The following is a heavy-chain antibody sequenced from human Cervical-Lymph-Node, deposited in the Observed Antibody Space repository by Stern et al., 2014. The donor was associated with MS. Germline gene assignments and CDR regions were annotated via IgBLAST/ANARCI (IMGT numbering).Heavy chain of an antibody. J-gene: IGHJ1*01. D-gene: IGHD3-22*01. V-gene: IGHV3-30*18. CDR3: AKARGPYDSSGYLQH. CDR1: GFTFSSYG. CDR2: ISYDGSNK. Sequence: VQLVQSGGGVVQPGRSLRLSCAASGFTFSSYGMHWVRQAPGKGLEWVAVISYDGSNKYYADPVKGRFTISRDNSKNTLYLQMNSLRAEDTAVYYCAKARGPYDSSGYLQHWGQGTLVTVSS.